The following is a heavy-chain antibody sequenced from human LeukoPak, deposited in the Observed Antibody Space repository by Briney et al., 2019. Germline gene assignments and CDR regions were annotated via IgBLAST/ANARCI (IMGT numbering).Heavy chain of an antibody. CDR1: GYTFTSYA. Sequence: ASVKVSCKASGYTFTSYAMNWVRQAPGQGLEWMGWINTNTGNPTYAQGFTGRFVFSLDTSVSTAYLQINSLKAEDTAVYYCARASCSGGSCYYGYWGQGTLVTVSS. V-gene: IGHV7-4-1*02. CDR2: INTNTGNP. CDR3: ARASCSGGSCYYGY. J-gene: IGHJ4*02. D-gene: IGHD2-15*01.